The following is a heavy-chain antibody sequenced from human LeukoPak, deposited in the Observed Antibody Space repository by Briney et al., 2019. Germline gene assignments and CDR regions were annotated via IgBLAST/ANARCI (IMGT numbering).Heavy chain of an antibody. Sequence: ASETLSLTCTVSGGSISSYYWSWIRQPAGKGLEWIGRIYTSGSTNYNPSLKSRVTMSVDTSKNQFSLKLSSVTAADTAVYYCARDSSDYDFWSVYLEDWFDPWGQGTLVTVSS. CDR3: ARDSSDYDFWSVYLEDWFDP. CDR1: GGSISSYY. V-gene: IGHV4-4*07. J-gene: IGHJ5*02. D-gene: IGHD3-3*01. CDR2: IYTSGST.